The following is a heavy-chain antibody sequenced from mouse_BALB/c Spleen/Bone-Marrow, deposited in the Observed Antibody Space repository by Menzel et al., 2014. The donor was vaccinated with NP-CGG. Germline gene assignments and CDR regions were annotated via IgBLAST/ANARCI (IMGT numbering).Heavy chain of an antibody. V-gene: IGHV14-3*02. Sequence: VQLQQSGAELVKPGASVKLSCTASGFNIKDTYMHWVKQRPEQGLEWIGRIDPANGNTKYDPKFQGKAAITGDTPSNTAYLQLSSLTSEDTAVYYCSRDYGGTAWFAYWGQGTLVTVSA. CDR2: IDPANGNT. CDR3: SRDYGGTAWFAY. J-gene: IGHJ3*01. CDR1: GFNIKDTY. D-gene: IGHD1-1*01.